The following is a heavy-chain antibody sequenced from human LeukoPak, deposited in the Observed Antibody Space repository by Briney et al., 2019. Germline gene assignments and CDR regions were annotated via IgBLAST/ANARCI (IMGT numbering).Heavy chain of an antibody. V-gene: IGHV3-11*06. CDR1: GFTFSDYY. D-gene: IGHD3-16*02. CDR3: AGDGSLGELSLYATDY. CDR2: ISSSSSYT. J-gene: IGHJ4*02. Sequence: GGSLRLSCAASGFTFSDYYMSWIRQAPGKGLEWVSYISSSSSYTNYADSVKGRFTISRDNAKNSLYLQMNSLRAEDTAVYYCAGDGSLGELSLYATDYWGQGTLVTVSS.